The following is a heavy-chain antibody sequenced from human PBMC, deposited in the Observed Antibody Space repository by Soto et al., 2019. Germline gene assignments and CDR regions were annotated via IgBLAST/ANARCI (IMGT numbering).Heavy chain of an antibody. V-gene: IGHV1-3*01. CDR2: INAGNGNR. D-gene: IGHD7-27*01. CDR3: ARAPRSSGYYYYGMDV. CDR1: GYTFVNYA. Sequence: GASVKVSCKASGYTFVNYALHWVRQAPGQRLEWMGWINAGNGNRKYSQKFQGRVSITRDMSASTAYMELSSLRSEDTAVYYCARAPRSSGYYYYGMDVWGQGTTVTVSS. J-gene: IGHJ6*02.